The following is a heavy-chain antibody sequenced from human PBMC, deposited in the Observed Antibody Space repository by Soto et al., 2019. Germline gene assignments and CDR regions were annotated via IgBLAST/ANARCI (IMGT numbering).Heavy chain of an antibody. V-gene: IGHV4-31*03. Sequence: SVTLPLTCTVSGVSISSGGYCLRWIRQHPGKGLEWIGYIYYSGSTYYNPSLKSRVTISVDTSKNQFSLKLSSVTAADTAVYYCARTTLSYYQYAFDIWGQGTMVTVSS. CDR2: IYYSGST. J-gene: IGHJ3*02. CDR1: GVSISSGGYC. CDR3: ARTTLSYYQYAFDI. D-gene: IGHD3-10*01.